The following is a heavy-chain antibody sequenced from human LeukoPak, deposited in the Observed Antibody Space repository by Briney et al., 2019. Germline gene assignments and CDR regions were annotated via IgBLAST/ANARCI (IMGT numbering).Heavy chain of an antibody. V-gene: IGHV4-59*08. CDR1: GGSISSYY. Sequence: PSETLSLTCTVSGGSISSYYWSWIRHPPGKGLEWIGYIYYSGSTNYNPSLKSRVTISVDTSKNQFSLKLSSVTAADTAVYYCARHPSYYDRIDYWGQGTLVTVSS. D-gene: IGHD3-22*01. J-gene: IGHJ4*02. CDR3: ARHPSYYDRIDY. CDR2: IYYSGST.